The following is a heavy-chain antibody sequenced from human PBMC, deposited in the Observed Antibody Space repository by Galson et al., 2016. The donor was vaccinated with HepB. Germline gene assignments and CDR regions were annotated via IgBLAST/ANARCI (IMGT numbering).Heavy chain of an antibody. J-gene: IGHJ3*01. CDR1: GFSFVKHW. CDR3: ARHSSVWGAYGDDGLDL. D-gene: IGHD3-16*01. V-gene: IGHV3-7*01. CDR2: IKQDEAEK. Sequence: SLRLSCAASGFSFVKHWMSWVRQAPGKGLEWVANIKQDEAEKYYVDSVKGRFTISRDNAKNSLYLQLNSLRAEDTAVYYCARHSSVWGAYGDDGLDLWGQGTMVTVSS.